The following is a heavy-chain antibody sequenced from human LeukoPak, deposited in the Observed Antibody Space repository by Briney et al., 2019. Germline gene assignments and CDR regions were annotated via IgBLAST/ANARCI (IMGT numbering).Heavy chain of an antibody. V-gene: IGHV3-48*02. CDR3: ARDPPAPFVYGGTYPPDAFDI. D-gene: IGHD1-26*01. CDR1: GFIFNTYN. J-gene: IGHJ3*02. CDR2: ISSSSGAI. Sequence: GSLRLSCAASGFIFNTYNMNWVRQTPSKGLEWISYISSSSGAIYYADSVKGRFTISRDNAKNSLYLQMNSLRDEDTAVYYCARDPPAPFVYGGTYPPDAFDIWGQGAMVTVSS.